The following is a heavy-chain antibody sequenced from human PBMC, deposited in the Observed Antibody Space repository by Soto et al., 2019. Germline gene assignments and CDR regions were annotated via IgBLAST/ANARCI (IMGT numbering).Heavy chain of an antibody. D-gene: IGHD6-25*01. CDR2: ISSSSAYI. CDR3: ARDISSGWRAKYFQH. V-gene: IGHV3-21*01. CDR1: GFGFSRYS. J-gene: IGHJ1*01. Sequence: GGSLRLSCAASGFGFSRYSMNWVRQAPGKGLEWVSCISSSSAYIQYADSVKGRFTIFRDNAKNSLYLQMNSLRADDTAVYDCARDISSGWRAKYFQHGGRGALVPVSS.